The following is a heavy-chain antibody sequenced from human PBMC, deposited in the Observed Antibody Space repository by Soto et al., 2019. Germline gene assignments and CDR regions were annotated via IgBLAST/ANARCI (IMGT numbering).Heavy chain of an antibody. CDR1: GFTFSSYG. Sequence: QVQLVESGGGVVQPGRSLRLSCAASGFTFSSYGMHWVRQAPGKGLEWVAVIWYDGSNKYYAYSVKGRFTISRDNSKNTLYLQMNSLRAEDTAVYHCARDYRVRGVITYFDYWGQGTLVTVSS. J-gene: IGHJ4*02. D-gene: IGHD3-10*01. V-gene: IGHV3-33*01. CDR3: ARDYRVRGVITYFDY. CDR2: IWYDGSNK.